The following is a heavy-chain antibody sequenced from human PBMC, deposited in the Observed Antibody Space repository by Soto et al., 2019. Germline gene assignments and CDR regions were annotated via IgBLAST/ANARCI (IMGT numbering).Heavy chain of an antibody. CDR3: ARQPSEGRYFDWLGPWFDP. D-gene: IGHD3-9*01. CDR2: IYYSGST. V-gene: IGHV4-39*01. CDR1: GGSISSSSYY. Sequence: SETLSLTCTVSGGSISSSSYYRGWIRQPPGKGLEWIGSIYYSGSTYYNPSLKSRVTISVDTSKNQFSLKLSSVTAADTAVYYCARQPSEGRYFDWLGPWFDPWGQGTLVTVSS. J-gene: IGHJ5*02.